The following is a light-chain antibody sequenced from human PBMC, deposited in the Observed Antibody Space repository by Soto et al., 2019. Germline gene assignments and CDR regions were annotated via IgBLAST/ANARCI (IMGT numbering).Light chain of an antibody. J-gene: IGKJ2*01. CDR1: QKITNNF. CDR3: QQYGRSPFT. CDR2: GAS. Sequence: EIVLTQSPVTLSLSPGERATLSCRASQKITNNFLAWFQQKPGLAPRLLIYGASTRASGIPDRFSGSGSGIDFALTISRLEPEDFAVYYCQQYGRSPFTFGQWTKLQIK. V-gene: IGKV3-20*01.